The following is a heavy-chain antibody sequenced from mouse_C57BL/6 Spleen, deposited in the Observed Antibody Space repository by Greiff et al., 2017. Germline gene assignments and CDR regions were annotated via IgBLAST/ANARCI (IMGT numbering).Heavy chain of an antibody. CDR3: ARQPIYYDYIDY. CDR2: ISSGGSYT. D-gene: IGHD2-4*01. J-gene: IGHJ2*01. CDR1: GFTFSSYG. Sequence: EVKLVESGGDLVKPGGSLKLSCAASGFTFSSYGMSWVRQTPDKRLEWVATISSGGSYTYYPDSVKGRFTISRDNSKNTLSLQMSSLKSEDTALYYGARQPIYYDYIDYWGQGTTLTVSS. V-gene: IGHV5-6*01.